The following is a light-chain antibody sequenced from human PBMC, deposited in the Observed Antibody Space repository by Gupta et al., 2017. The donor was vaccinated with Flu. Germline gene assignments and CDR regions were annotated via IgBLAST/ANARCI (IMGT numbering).Light chain of an antibody. CDR1: SGSIATNY. Sequence: KFMLPQPHSVSESPGKTVTISCTRSSGSIATNYVQWFQQHPDSPPTTVIYEDSHRLSGVPDRFSGSIDSSSNAAALTISGLKTEDEADYYCQSYYSVNRDVVFGGGTKLTVL. J-gene: IGLJ2*01. V-gene: IGLV6-57*01. CDR2: EDS. CDR3: QSYYSVNRDVV.